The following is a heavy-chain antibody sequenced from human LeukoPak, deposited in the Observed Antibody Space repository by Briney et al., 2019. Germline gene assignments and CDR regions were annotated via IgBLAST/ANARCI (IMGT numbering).Heavy chain of an antibody. CDR2: MNPNSGNT. CDR3: ARGWRAAAGRPQGGY. D-gene: IGHD6-13*01. V-gene: IGHV1-8*01. J-gene: IGHJ4*02. CDR1: GYTFTSYD. Sequence: GASVKVSCKASGYTFTSYDINWVRQATGQGLEWMGWMNPNSGNTGYAQKFQGRVTMTRNTSISTAYMELSSLRSEDTAVYYCARGWRAAAGRPQGGYWGQGTLVTVSS.